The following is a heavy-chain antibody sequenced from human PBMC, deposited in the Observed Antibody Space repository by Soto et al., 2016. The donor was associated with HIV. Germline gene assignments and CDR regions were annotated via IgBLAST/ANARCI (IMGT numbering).Heavy chain of an antibody. Sequence: EVQLVESGGGLVKPGKSLRLSCAASGFTLRSYSMNWVRQAPGKGLEWVSSIRSSRSYIYYADSVKGRFTISRDIDKNSLYLQMNSLGVNVTAIYYCARATHLDILTGVYDAFDIWGQGTTVTVSS. CDR2: IRSSRSYI. CDR3: ARATHLDILTGVYDAFDI. CDR1: GFTLRSYS. D-gene: IGHD3-9*01. J-gene: IGHJ3*02. V-gene: IGHV3-21*06.